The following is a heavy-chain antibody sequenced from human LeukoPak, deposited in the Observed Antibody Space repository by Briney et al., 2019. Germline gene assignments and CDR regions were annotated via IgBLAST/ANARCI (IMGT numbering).Heavy chain of an antibody. CDR1: GFTFSSYS. J-gene: IGHJ3*02. D-gene: IGHD3-3*01. CDR2: ISSSSSYI. V-gene: IGHV3-21*04. CDR3: ARIKTIFGVVIHDAFDI. Sequence: GGSLRLSCAASGFTFSSYSMNWVRQAPGKGLEWVSSISSSSSYIYYADSVKGRFTISRDNSKSTLYLQVNSLRAEDTAVYYCARIKTIFGVVIHDAFDIWGQGTMVTVSS.